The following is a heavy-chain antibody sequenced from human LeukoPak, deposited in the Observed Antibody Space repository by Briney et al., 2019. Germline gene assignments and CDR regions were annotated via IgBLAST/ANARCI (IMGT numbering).Heavy chain of an antibody. CDR3: ATAGLIVAAAGTGDDAFDI. J-gene: IGHJ3*02. CDR1: GGSISSYY. D-gene: IGHD6-13*01. CDR2: IYYSGNT. V-gene: IGHV4-59*08. Sequence: SETLSLTCTVSGGSISSYYWSWIRQPPGKGLEWIGYIYYSGNTNYNPSLKSRVTISVDTSKNQFSLKLSSVTAADTAVYYCATAGLIVAAAGTGDDAFDIWGQGTMVTVSS.